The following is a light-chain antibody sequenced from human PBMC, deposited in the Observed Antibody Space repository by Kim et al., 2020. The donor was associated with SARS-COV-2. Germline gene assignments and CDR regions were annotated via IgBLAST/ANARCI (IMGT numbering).Light chain of an antibody. V-gene: IGKV1-8*01. CDR2: DAS. Sequence: ASKGDRVTITCRASQGISTYLAWYQQKPGKGPKLLIYDASTLQGGVPSRFSGSGSGTDFSLSISDLQSEDFATYYCQQYARFPQTFGGGTKVDIK. CDR1: QGISTY. CDR3: QQYARFPQT. J-gene: IGKJ4*01.